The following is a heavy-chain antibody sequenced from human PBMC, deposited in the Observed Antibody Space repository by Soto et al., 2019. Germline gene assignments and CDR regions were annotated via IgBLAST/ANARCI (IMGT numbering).Heavy chain of an antibody. CDR1: GGSISSSSYY. V-gene: IGHV4-39*01. CDR2: IYYSGST. CDR3: ARTRRYYYGSGVYYFDY. J-gene: IGHJ4*02. Sequence: ETLSLTCTVSGGSISSSSYYWGWIRQPPGKELEWIGSIYYSGSTYYNPSLKSLVTISVDTSKNQFSLKLSSVTAADTAAYYCARTRRYYYGSGVYYFDYWGQGTLVTVSS. D-gene: IGHD3-10*01.